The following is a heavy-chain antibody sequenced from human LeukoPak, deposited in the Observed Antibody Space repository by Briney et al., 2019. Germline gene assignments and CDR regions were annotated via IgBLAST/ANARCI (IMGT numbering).Heavy chain of an antibody. D-gene: IGHD3-22*01. CDR2: INPNSGGT. J-gene: IGHJ4*02. Sequence: ASVKVSCKASGYTFTGYYMHWVRQAPGQGLEWMGWINPNSGGTNYAQKFQGRVTITRDTSASTAFMELSSLRSEDMAVYYCAREDYYDSSGSFDYWGQGTLVTVSS. CDR1: GYTFTGYY. V-gene: IGHV1-2*02. CDR3: AREDYYDSSGSFDY.